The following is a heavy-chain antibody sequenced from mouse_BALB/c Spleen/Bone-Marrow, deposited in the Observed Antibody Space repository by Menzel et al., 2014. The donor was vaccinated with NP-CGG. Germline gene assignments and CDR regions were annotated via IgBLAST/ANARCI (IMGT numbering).Heavy chain of an antibody. Sequence: QVQLQQSGPELVKPGASVRISCKASGCTFTNYYIHWVKQRPGQGLEWIGWIYPVNVHANFNEKFRGKATLTADKSSSTAYMQLSSLTSEDSAVYFCARWLLPYYAMDYWGQGTSVTVSS. CDR1: GCTFTNYY. J-gene: IGHJ4*01. CDR3: ARWLLPYYAMDY. D-gene: IGHD2-3*01. CDR2: IYPVNVHA. V-gene: IGHV1S56*01.